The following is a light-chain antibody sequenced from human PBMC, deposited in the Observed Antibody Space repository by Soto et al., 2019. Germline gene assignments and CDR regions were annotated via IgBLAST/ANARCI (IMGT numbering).Light chain of an antibody. V-gene: IGKV3-15*01. CDR2: GAS. CDR3: QQYSKWPLT. Sequence: EVVMTQSPATLSVSPGETATLSCRASQNIGGTLAWYQQKPGQAPRLLFYGASTRAAETPARFSGSGSETEFTLTISSLQSEDFAVYYCQQYSKWPLTFGGGTKVDIK. CDR1: QNIGGT. J-gene: IGKJ4*01.